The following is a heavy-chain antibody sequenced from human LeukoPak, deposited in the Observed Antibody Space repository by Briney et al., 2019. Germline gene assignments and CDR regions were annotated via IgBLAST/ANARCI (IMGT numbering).Heavy chain of an antibody. J-gene: IGHJ6*02. CDR3: AKDQGFGELLVDYYGMDV. CDR1: GFTFSSYA. Sequence: PGGSLRLSCAASGFTFSSYAMSWVRQAPGKGLEWVSAISGSGGSTYYADSVKGRFTISRDNSKNTLYLQMNSLRAEDTAVYYCAKDQGFGELLVDYYGMDVWGQGTTVTVSS. D-gene: IGHD3-10*01. CDR2: ISGSGGST. V-gene: IGHV3-23*01.